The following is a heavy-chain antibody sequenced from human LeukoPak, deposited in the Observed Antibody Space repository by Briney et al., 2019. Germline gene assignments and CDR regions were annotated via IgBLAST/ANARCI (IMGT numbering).Heavy chain of an antibody. Sequence: ASVKVSCKASGYTFTSYYMHWVRQAPGQGLEWMGIINPSGGSTSYARKFQGRVTMTRDMSTSTVYMELSSLRSEDTAVYYCARDLSGIAARHDAFDIWGQGTMVTVSS. CDR2: INPSGGST. D-gene: IGHD6-6*01. V-gene: IGHV1-46*01. CDR1: GYTFTSYY. CDR3: ARDLSGIAARHDAFDI. J-gene: IGHJ3*02.